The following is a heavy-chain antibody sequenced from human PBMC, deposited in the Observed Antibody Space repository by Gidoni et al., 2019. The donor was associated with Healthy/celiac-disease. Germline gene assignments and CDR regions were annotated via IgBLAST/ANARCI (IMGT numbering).Heavy chain of an antibody. J-gene: IGHJ5*02. D-gene: IGHD3-22*01. CDR1: GFTFSSYA. V-gene: IGHV3-30*04. CDR3: ARDRITMIVGDWFDP. Sequence: QVQLVESGGGVVQPGRSLRLSCAASGFTFSSYAMHWVRQSPCKGLEWVAVISYDGSNKYYADSVKGRFTISRDNSKNTLYLQMNSLRAEDTAVYYCARDRITMIVGDWFDPWGQGTLVTVSS. CDR2: ISYDGSNK.